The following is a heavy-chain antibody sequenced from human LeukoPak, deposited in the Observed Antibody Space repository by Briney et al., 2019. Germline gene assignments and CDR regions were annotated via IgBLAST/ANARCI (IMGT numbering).Heavy chain of an antibody. D-gene: IGHD3-22*01. V-gene: IGHV3-30-3*01. J-gene: IGHJ4*02. CDR1: GFTFSSYA. CDR2: ISYDGSNK. Sequence: PGGSPRLSCAASGFTFSSYAMHWVRQAPGKGLEWVAVISYDGSNKYYADSVKGRFTISRDNSKNTLYLQMNSLRAEDTAVYYCARDFVRGYYYDSSGYYSTRFDYWGQGTLVTVSS. CDR3: ARDFVRGYYYDSSGYYSTRFDY.